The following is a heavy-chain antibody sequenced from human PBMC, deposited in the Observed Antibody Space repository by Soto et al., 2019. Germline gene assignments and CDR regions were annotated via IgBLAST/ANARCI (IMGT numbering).Heavy chain of an antibody. D-gene: IGHD3-22*01. J-gene: IGHJ4*02. CDR1: GYTFSHYW. CDR3: AKSRYSDSSGDFYDY. Sequence: GSLRLSCAASGYTFSHYWMHWVRQAPGKGLEWVSGIGGSGRTTYYADSVKGRFTISRDSSNNTLFLQMNSLRAEDTAVYYCAKSRYSDSSGDFYDYWGQGTLVTVSS. CDR2: IGGSGRTT. V-gene: IGHV3-23*01.